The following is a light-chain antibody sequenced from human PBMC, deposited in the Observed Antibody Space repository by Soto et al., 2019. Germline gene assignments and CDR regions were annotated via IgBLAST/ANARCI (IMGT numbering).Light chain of an antibody. Sequence: DIQMTQSPSSLSASVGDRVTITCRASQSISSFLNWYQQKPGKPPKRLIYAAASLHSDVPSRFSGSGTGTHFTLTISSLQPEDFTTYYCQQSYGTPPTFGQGTKVEIK. CDR3: QQSYGTPPT. J-gene: IGKJ1*01. CDR1: QSISSF. CDR2: AAA. V-gene: IGKV1-39*01.